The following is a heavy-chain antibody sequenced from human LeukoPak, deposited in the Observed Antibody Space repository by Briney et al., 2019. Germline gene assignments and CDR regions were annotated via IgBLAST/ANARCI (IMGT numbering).Heavy chain of an antibody. J-gene: IGHJ6*02. V-gene: IGHV1-46*01. D-gene: IGHD2-2*01. CDR2: INPSGGST. Sequence: APVKVSCKASGYTFTSYYMHWVRQAPGQGLEWMGIINPSGGSTSYAQKFQGRVTMTRDTSTSTVYMELSSLRSEDTAVYYCARDRRYCSSTSCYLLDYYYGMDVWGQGTTVTVSS. CDR1: GYTFTSYY. CDR3: ARDRRYCSSTSCYLLDYYYGMDV.